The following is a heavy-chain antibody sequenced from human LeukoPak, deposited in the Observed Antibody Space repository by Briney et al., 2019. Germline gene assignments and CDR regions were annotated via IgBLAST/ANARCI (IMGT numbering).Heavy chain of an antibody. CDR2: ISYDGSNK. D-gene: IGHD6-13*01. V-gene: IGHV3-30*03. Sequence: PGRSLRLSCAASGFTFSSYGTHWVRQAPGKGLEWVAVISYDGSNKYYADFVKGRFTISRDNSKNTLYLQMNSLRSEDTAVYYCATDLIAAAGTFDYWGQGTLVTVSS. J-gene: IGHJ4*02. CDR1: GFTFSSYG. CDR3: ATDLIAAAGTFDY.